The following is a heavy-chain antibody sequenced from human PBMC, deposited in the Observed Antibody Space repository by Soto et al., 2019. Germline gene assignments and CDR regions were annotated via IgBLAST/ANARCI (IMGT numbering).Heavy chain of an antibody. J-gene: IGHJ3*02. V-gene: IGHV3-33*01. CDR1: GFTFSSYG. CDR3: ARARGVVPAARDAFDI. D-gene: IGHD2-2*01. CDR2: IWYDGSNK. Sequence: GGSLRLSCAASGFTFSSYGMHWVRQAPGKGLEWVAVIWYDGSNKYYADSVKGRFTISRDNSKNTLYLQMNSLRAEDTAVYYCARARGVVPAARDAFDIWGQGTMVTVSS.